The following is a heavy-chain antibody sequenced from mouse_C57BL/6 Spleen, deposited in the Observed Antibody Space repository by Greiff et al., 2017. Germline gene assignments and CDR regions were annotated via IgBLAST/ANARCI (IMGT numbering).Heavy chain of an antibody. D-gene: IGHD1-1*02. J-gene: IGHJ2*01. CDR2: ISGGGGNT. V-gene: IGHV5-9*01. CDR3: ARQGGRDYFDY. Sequence: EVQRVESGGGLVKPGGSLKLSCAASGFTFSSYTMSWVRQTPEKRLEWVATISGGGGNTYYPDSVKGRFTISRDNAKNTLYLQMSSLRSEDTALYYCARQGGRDYFDYWGQGTTLTVSS. CDR1: GFTFSSYT.